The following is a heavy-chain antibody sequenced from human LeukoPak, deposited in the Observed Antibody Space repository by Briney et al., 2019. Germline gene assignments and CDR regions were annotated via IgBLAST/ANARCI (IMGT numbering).Heavy chain of an antibody. V-gene: IGHV4-39*07. CDR2: IYYSGNT. Sequence: SETLSLTCTVSGGSISSSRYYWGWIRQPTGKGLKWIGNIYYSGNTYYNPSLKSRVTISVDTSKNQFSLKLSSVTAADTAVYYCASAIQLWSKEGYYFDYWGQGTLVTVSS. CDR1: GGSISSSRYY. CDR3: ASAIQLWSKEGYYFDY. D-gene: IGHD5-18*01. J-gene: IGHJ4*02.